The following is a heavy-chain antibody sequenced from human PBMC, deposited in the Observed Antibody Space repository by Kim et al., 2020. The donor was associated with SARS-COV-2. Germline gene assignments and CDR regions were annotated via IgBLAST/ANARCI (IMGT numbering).Heavy chain of an antibody. V-gene: IGHV5-51*01. J-gene: IGHJ4*02. D-gene: IGHD3-22*01. CDR3: ARRYYDSSGFEYFDY. Sequence: SPSFQGQVTISADKSITTAHLQWSSLRASDTAMYYCARRYYDSSGFEYFDYWGQGTLVTVSS.